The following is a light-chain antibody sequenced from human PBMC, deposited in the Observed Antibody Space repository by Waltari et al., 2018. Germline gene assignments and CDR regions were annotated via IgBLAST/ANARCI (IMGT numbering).Light chain of an antibody. V-gene: IGKV3-11*01. J-gene: IGKJ3*01. CDR1: QSVASH. Sequence: EIVLTQSPAILYLSPGERATLSCRASQSVASHLAWYQQKSGQAPRLLIYDASTRATGIPARFSGSGSGTDFTLTISSLEPEDFAVYYCQHRSNWPLFAFGPGTKVDIK. CDR3: QHRSNWPLFA. CDR2: DAS.